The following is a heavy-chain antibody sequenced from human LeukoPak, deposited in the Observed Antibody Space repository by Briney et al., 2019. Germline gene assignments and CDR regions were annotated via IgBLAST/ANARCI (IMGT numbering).Heavy chain of an antibody. CDR2: ISYDGSNK. Sequence: GGSLRLSCAASGFTFNSYGMHWVRQAPGKGLEWVAVISYDGSNKYYADSVKGRFTISRDNSKNTLYLQMNSLRAEDTAVYYCVFFFRQKTAYEMDVWGQGTTVTVSS. D-gene: IGHD2-21*01. J-gene: IGHJ6*02. CDR3: VFFFRQKTAYEMDV. V-gene: IGHV3-30*03. CDR1: GFTFNSYG.